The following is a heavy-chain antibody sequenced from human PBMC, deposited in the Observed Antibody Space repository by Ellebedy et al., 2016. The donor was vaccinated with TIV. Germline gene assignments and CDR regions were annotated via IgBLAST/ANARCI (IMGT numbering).Heavy chain of an antibody. Sequence: GESLKISCAASGFTFSSYWMHWVRQAPGKGLVWVSRINSDGSSIYADSAKGRFTISRDNAKNTLYLQMDSLRAEDTAVYYCARSRQEGATPPGDYWGQGALVTVSS. CDR1: GFTFSSYW. D-gene: IGHD1-26*01. V-gene: IGHV3-74*01. CDR3: ARSRQEGATPPGDY. J-gene: IGHJ4*02. CDR2: INSDGSS.